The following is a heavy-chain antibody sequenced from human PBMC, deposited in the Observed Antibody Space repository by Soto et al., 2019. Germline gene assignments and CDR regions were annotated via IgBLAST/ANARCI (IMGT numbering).Heavy chain of an antibody. CDR2: SRDKVHSHTT. D-gene: IGHD5-12*01. Sequence: EVQLAESGGGLVQPGGALRLSCAASGFTFSDHYMDWVRQAPGKGLEWVGRSRDKVHSHTTENAASVKARFTISTGDSENSLYLQMNSLKTEDAAVYYCARGVVSTGYFDYWGQGTLVTVSS. CDR1: GFTFSDHY. V-gene: IGHV3-72*01. CDR3: ARGVVSTGYFDY. J-gene: IGHJ4*02.